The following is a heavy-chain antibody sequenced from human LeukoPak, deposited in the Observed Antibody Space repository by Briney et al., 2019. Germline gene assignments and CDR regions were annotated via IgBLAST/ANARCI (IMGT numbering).Heavy chain of an antibody. CDR3: ITPLPYSAQ. Sequence: PGGSLRLSCAASGLTVTSAWMNWVRQAPGRGLEWVGRIKPKTDGETTEYAAPVKGRFSISRDDSKNMLYLQMNSLKTEDTAVYYCITPLPYSAQGGQGTLVTVSS. CDR2: IKPKTDGETT. CDR1: GLTVTSAW. J-gene: IGHJ4*02. V-gene: IGHV3-15*07. D-gene: IGHD2-21*01.